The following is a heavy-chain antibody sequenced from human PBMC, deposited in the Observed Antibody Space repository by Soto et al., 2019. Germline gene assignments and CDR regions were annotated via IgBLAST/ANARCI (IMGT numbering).Heavy chain of an antibody. Sequence: SETLSLTCSVSNGSISGFYWTWIRQPPGKILEWIGYIHYSGRTDYNPSLTSRATMSVDTSKNQFSLNLKSITAADTAVYYCVRVGVGIGNHYDSWGRGPLVTVSS. V-gene: IGHV4-59*12. CDR2: IHYSGRT. CDR1: NGSISGFY. J-gene: IGHJ4*02. CDR3: VRVGVGIGNHYDS. D-gene: IGHD1-26*01.